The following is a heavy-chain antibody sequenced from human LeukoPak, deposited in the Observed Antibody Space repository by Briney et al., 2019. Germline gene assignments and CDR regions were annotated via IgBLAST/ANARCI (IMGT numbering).Heavy chain of an antibody. V-gene: IGHV3-43D*03. CDR2: ISWDGGST. CDR1: GFTFDSYG. D-gene: IGHD3-3*01. Sequence: PGGSLRLSCAASGFTFDSYGMNWVRQAPGKGLEWVSLISWDGGSTYYADSVKGRFTISRDNSKNSLYLQMNSLRAEDTALYYCAKDSRRITIFGVVIDYYYYMDVWGKGTTVTVSS. CDR3: AKDSRRITIFGVVIDYYYYMDV. J-gene: IGHJ6*03.